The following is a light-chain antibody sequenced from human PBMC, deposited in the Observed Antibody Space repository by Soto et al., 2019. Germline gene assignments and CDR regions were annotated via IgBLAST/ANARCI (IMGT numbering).Light chain of an antibody. CDR3: QQYGSLSWT. Sequence: ELVLTQSPGTPSLSPGESATLSCRDSQNVDSNYLAWYQQKTGQAPRIIIFGASGRATGIPDRFSGSGSGTDLTLTISRLEPEDFAVYYCQQYGSLSWTCGQGTKVDIK. J-gene: IGKJ1*01. V-gene: IGKV3-20*01. CDR2: GAS. CDR1: QNVDSNY.